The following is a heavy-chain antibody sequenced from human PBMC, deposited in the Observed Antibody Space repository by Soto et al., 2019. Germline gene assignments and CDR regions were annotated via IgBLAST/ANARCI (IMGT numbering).Heavy chain of an antibody. CDR2: IYYSEST. D-gene: IGHD6-6*01. J-gene: IGHJ5*02. Sequence: QVQLQESGPGLVKPSQTLSLTCTVSGGSISSGGYYWSWIRQHPGKGLEWIGYIYYSESTYYNPSLKIRVTISVHTSKNQFSLKLSSVTAADTAVYYCARGGVTTREYSRPYNWFDPWGQGTLVTVSS. CDR1: GGSISSGGYY. CDR3: ARGGVTTREYSRPYNWFDP. V-gene: IGHV4-31*03.